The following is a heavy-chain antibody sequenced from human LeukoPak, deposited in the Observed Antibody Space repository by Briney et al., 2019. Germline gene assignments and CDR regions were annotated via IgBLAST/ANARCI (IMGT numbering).Heavy chain of an antibody. V-gene: IGHV1-3*01. D-gene: IGHD2-2*01. CDR3: ARGRRRSLLVVPAEGWFDP. CDR1: GHTFTSYA. Sequence: GPSVKVFCKASGHTFTSYALHWVRQAPGQRLEWMGWINAGNGNTKYSQKFQGRVTIARDTSASTAYMELSSLRSEDTAVYYCARGRRRSLLVVPAEGWFDPWGQGTLVTVSS. CDR2: INAGNGNT. J-gene: IGHJ5*02.